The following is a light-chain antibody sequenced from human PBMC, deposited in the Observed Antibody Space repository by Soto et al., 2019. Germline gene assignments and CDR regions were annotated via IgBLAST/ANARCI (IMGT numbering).Light chain of an antibody. CDR1: RCNFGAEHD. CDR2: GNN. CDR3: QSYDSTLSAVV. Sequence: QSVLAQPPSVSGAPGQRVNISCSGRRCNFGAEHDAHWYQQLPGGAPKLLIYGNNRRPSGVPGRFSGSKSGTSASLAITGLQAEDQADYYCQSYDSTLSAVVFGGGTKLTVL. J-gene: IGLJ2*01. V-gene: IGLV1-40*01.